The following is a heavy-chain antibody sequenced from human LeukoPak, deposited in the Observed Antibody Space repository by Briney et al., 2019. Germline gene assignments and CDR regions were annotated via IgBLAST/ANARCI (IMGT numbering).Heavy chain of an antibody. Sequence: GGSLRLSCAASGFTFSDYYMGWIRQAPGKGLEWVSYISSSGGTIYFADSVKDRFTISRDNAKNSLDLQMNSLRAEDTAMYYCARAAVVTSPFDYWGQGTLVTVSS. V-gene: IGHV3-11*01. CDR3: ARAAVVTSPFDY. J-gene: IGHJ4*02. D-gene: IGHD4-23*01. CDR2: ISSSGGTI. CDR1: GFTFSDYY.